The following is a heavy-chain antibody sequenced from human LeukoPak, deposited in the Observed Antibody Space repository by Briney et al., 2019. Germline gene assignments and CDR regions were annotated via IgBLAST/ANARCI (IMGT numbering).Heavy chain of an antibody. CDR3: TRDQTPYY. J-gene: IGHJ4*02. Sequence: GGSLRLSCTASGFTFGDYAMTWVRQAPGKGLEWVGFIRSKIYGGTPEYAAPVKGRFTIPRDDSKGIAYLQMNSLKTEDTAVYYCTRDQTPYYWGQGTLVTVSS. V-gene: IGHV3-49*04. CDR2: IRSKIYGGTP. CDR1: GFTFGDYA.